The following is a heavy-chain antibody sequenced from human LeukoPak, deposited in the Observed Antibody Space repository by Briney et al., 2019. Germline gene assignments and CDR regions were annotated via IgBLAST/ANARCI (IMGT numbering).Heavy chain of an antibody. CDR2: IYTSGST. J-gene: IGHJ6*02. V-gene: IGHV4-4*07. Sequence: SETLSLTCTVSGGSISSYYWSWIRQPAGKGLEWIGRIYTSGSTNYNPSLKSRVTISVDTSKNQFSLKLSSVTAADTAVYYCARLGSYSSGWYSYGMDVWGQGTTVTVSS. D-gene: IGHD6-19*01. CDR1: GGSISSYY. CDR3: ARLGSYSSGWYSYGMDV.